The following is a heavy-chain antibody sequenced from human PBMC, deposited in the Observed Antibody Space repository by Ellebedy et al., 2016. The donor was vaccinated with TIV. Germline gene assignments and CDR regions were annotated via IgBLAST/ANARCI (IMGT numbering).Heavy chain of an antibody. J-gene: IGHJ4*02. CDR3: ARDGAVAGTSPFDY. D-gene: IGHD6-19*01. Sequence: PGGSLRLSCAASGFTFSSYSMNRVRQAPGKGLEWVSSISSSSSYIYYADSVKGRFTISRDNAKNSLYLQMNSLRAEDTAVYYCARDGAVAGTSPFDYWGQGTLVTVSS. V-gene: IGHV3-21*01. CDR1: GFTFSSYS. CDR2: ISSSSSYI.